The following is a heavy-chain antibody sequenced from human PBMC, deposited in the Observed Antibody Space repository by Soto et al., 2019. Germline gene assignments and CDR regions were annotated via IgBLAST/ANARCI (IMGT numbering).Heavy chain of an antibody. V-gene: IGHV4-39*01. Sequence: QLQLQESGPGLVKPSETLSLTCTVSGGSISSSSYYWGWFRQPPGRGLEWIGRIYYSGSTYYNPSLKSRVTISVDTSKNQFSLKLSSVTAADTAVYYCEADDSSGYPNYWGQGTLVTVSS. CDR2: IYYSGST. CDR1: GGSISSSSYY. D-gene: IGHD3-22*01. CDR3: EADDSSGYPNY. J-gene: IGHJ4*02.